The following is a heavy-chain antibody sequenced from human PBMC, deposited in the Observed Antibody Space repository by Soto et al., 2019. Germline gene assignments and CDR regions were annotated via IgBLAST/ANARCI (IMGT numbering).Heavy chain of an antibody. V-gene: IGHV3-30*18. CDR1: GFTFSSYG. CDR2: ISYDGSNK. Sequence: QVQLVESGGGVVQPGRSLRLSCAASGFTFSSYGMHWVRQAPGKGLEWVAVISYDGSNKYYADSVKGRFTISRDNSKNPLYLQMNSLRAEDTAVYYCAKIGVGYCSSTSCYGAFDIWGQGTMVTVSS. J-gene: IGHJ3*02. D-gene: IGHD2-2*01. CDR3: AKIGVGYCSSTSCYGAFDI.